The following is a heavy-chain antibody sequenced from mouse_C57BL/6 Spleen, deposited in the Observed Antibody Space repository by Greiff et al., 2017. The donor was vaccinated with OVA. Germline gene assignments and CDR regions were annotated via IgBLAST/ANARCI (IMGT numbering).Heavy chain of an antibody. Sequence: VQLQESGAELVKPGASVKLSCKASGYTFTSYWMQWVKQRPGQGLEWIGEIDPSDSYTNYNQKFKGKATLTVDTSSSTAYMQLSSLTSEDSAVYYCARLVYFDYWGQGTTLTVSS. V-gene: IGHV1-50*01. CDR3: ARLVYFDY. CDR2: IDPSDSYT. CDR1: GYTFTSYW. J-gene: IGHJ2*01.